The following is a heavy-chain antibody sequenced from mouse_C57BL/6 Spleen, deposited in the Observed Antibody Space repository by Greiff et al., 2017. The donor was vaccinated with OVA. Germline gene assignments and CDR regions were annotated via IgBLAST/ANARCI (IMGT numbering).Heavy chain of an antibody. V-gene: IGHV5-9*01. D-gene: IGHD1-1*01. CDR3: ARRPLYGSSYWYFDV. J-gene: IGHJ1*03. Sequence: EVQRVESGGGLVKPGGSLKLSCAASGFTFSSYTMSWVRQTPEKRLEWVATISGGGGNTYYPDSVKGRFTISRDNAKNTLYLQMSSLRSEDTALYYCARRPLYGSSYWYFDVGGTGTTVTVSS. CDR2: ISGGGGNT. CDR1: GFTFSSYT.